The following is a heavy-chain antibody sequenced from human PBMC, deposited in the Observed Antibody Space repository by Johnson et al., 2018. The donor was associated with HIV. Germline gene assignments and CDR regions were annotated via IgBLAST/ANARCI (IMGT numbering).Heavy chain of an antibody. CDR1: GFTVSSNY. V-gene: IGHV3-53*01. CDR2: IYGGGSGGST. CDR3: AKDCVGVWWSRAFDI. J-gene: IGHJ3*02. Sequence: VQLVESGGGVVQPGGSLRLSCAASGFTVSSNYMSWVRQAPGKGLEWVSVIYGGGSGGSTYYVDSVKGRFTISRDNSKNTLYLQMNSLRAEDTAVYYCAKDCVGVWWSRAFDIWGQGTMVTVSS. D-gene: IGHD2-21*01.